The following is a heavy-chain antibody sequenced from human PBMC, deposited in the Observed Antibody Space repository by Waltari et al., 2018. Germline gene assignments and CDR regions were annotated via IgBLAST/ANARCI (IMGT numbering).Heavy chain of an antibody. CDR2: ISWSRGSI. V-gene: IGHV3-9*01. D-gene: IGHD3-10*01. CDR1: GFTFDDYA. Sequence: EVQLVESGGGLVQPGRSLRLSCAASGFTFDDYAMHWVRQAPGTGLEWVSGISWSRGSIGYADSVKGRFTISRDNAKNSLYLQMNSLRAEDTALYYCAKSDTYYYGSGIGGPFDYWGQGTLVTVSS. J-gene: IGHJ4*02. CDR3: AKSDTYYYGSGIGGPFDY.